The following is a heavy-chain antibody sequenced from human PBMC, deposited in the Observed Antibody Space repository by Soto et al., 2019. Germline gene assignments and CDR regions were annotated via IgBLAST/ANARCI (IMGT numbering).Heavy chain of an antibody. J-gene: IGHJ4*02. CDR1: GFTFSTYA. V-gene: IGHV3-23*01. D-gene: IGHD6-19*01. CDR2: ISGSGART. CDR3: VSRRSSGWLLPFDY. Sequence: EVQLLESGGGLVQPGGSLRLSCAASGFTFSTYAMSWVRQAPGKGLEWVSGISGSGARTYYADSVKGRFTISRDNSKNTLYLQMDSLRAGDTALFYCVSRRSSGWLLPFDYWGQGTLVTVSS.